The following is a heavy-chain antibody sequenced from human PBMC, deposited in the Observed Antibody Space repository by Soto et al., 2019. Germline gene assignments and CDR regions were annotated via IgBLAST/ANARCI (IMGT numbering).Heavy chain of an antibody. D-gene: IGHD4-17*01. J-gene: IGHJ3*01. CDR1: GFTVSSHY. CDR2: IYASDST. Sequence: EVQLVETGGGFVQPGGSLRLSCVASGFTVSSHYMTWVRQTPGKGLEWVSIIYASDSTFYADSVKGRFTISRDNSKNTVYLQLNSLRAEDTAVDYCATPVTRLIAFDLWGQGTMVTVSS. CDR3: ATPVTRLIAFDL. V-gene: IGHV3-53*02.